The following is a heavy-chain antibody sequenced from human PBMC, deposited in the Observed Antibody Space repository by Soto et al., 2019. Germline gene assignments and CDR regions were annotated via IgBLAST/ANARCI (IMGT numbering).Heavy chain of an antibody. CDR1: GFTFSSYT. CDR3: ARTNCISTSCYSHTEYFQH. D-gene: IGHD2-2*01. J-gene: IGHJ1*01. CDR2: ISYDGSNE. Sequence: GGSLRLSCAASGFTFSSYTLHWVRQAPGEGLEWVAVISYDGSNEYYADSVKGRFTVSRDNSRNTLYLQWSSLKASDTAMYYCARTNCISTSCYSHTEYFQHWGQGTLVTVSS. V-gene: IGHV3-30-3*01.